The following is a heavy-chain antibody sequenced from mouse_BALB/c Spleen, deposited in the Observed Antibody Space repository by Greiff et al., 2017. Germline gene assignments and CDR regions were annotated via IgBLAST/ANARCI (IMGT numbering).Heavy chain of an antibody. D-gene: IGHD4-1*01. V-gene: IGHV5-17*02. CDR2: ISSGSSTI. CDR3: ARSLTGTCFDY. Sequence: EVKLMESGGGLVQPGGSRKLSCAASGFTFSSFGMHWVRQAPEKGLEWVAYISSGSSTIYYADTVKGRFTISRDNPKNTLFLQMTSLRSEDTAMYYCARSLTGTCFDYWGQGTTLTVSS. J-gene: IGHJ2*01. CDR1: GFTFSSFG.